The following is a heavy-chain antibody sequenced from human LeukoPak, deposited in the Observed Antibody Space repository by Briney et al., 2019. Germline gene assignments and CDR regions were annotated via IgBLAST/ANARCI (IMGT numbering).Heavy chain of an antibody. CDR2: IKQDGSEK. V-gene: IGHV3-7*01. J-gene: IGHJ4*02. Sequence: GGSLRLSCAASGFTFSSYWMSWVRQAPGKGLEWVANIKQDGSEKYYVDSVKGRFTISRDNAKNSLYLQMNSLRAEDTAVYYCARGRRYSYGYLFDYWGQGTLVTVSS. CDR1: GFTFSSYW. D-gene: IGHD5-18*01. CDR3: ARGRRYSYGYLFDY.